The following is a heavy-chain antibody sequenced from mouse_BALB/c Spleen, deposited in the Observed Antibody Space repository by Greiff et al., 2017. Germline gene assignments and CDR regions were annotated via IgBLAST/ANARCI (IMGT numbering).Heavy chain of an antibody. CDR3: ARHSYAMDY. CDR2: INPSTGYT. V-gene: IGHV1-7*01. Sequence: VKLMESGAELAKPGASVKMSCKASGYTFTSYWMHWVKQRPGQGLEWIGYINPSTGYTEYNQKFKDKATLTADKSSSTAYMQLSSLTSEDSAVYYCARHSYAMDYWGQGTSVTVSS. CDR1: GYTFTSYW. J-gene: IGHJ4*01.